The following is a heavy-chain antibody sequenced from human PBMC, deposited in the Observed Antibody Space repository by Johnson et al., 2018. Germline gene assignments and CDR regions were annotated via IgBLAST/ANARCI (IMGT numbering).Heavy chain of an antibody. D-gene: IGHD2-15*01. J-gene: IGHJ3*02. CDR3: ARDENVGYCSGGSCYSLYAFDI. V-gene: IGHV3-30-3*01. CDR1: GFTFSSYA. CDR2: ISYDGSNK. Sequence: QVQLVESGGGVVQPGRSLRLSCAASGFTFSSYAMHWVRQAPGKGLEWVAVISYDGSNKYYADSVKGRFTISRDNSKNTLYLQMNSLRAEETAVYYCARDENVGYCSGGSCYSLYAFDIWGQGTMVTVSS.